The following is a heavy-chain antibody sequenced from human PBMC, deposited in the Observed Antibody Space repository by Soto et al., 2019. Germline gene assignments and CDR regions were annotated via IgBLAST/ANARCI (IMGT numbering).Heavy chain of an antibody. CDR1: GYTFTSYG. J-gene: IGHJ6*04. CDR3: ARLAAADLYYYGMDV. D-gene: IGHD6-13*01. CDR2: ISAYNGNT. V-gene: IGHV1-18*01. Sequence: ASVKVSCKASGYTFTSYGISWVRQAPGQGLEWMGWISAYNGNTNYAQKLQGRVTMTTDTSTSTAYMELRSLISDDTAVYYCARLAAADLYYYGMDVWGKGTTVTVSS.